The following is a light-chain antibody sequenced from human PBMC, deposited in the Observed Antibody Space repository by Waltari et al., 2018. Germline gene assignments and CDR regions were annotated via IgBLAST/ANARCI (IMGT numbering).Light chain of an antibody. Sequence: SSELTQDTAGYVAMGQTLRIPCQGDSLRHYYVSWNQQKPGKAPVIVIYGENNRTSGIPDRFPGSSSGNTASLTITGAQAEDEADYYCLSRDSTGSHPVFGGGTKLTVL. J-gene: IGLJ2*01. CDR1: SLRHYY. CDR2: GEN. V-gene: IGLV3-19*01. CDR3: LSRDSTGSHPV.